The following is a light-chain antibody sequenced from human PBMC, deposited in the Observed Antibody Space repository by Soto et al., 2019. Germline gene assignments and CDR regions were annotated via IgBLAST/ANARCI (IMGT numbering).Light chain of an antibody. Sequence: QSVFTRRPSVSAAPGRKVTISCSGTNPNIGNNYVSWYQQLPGTAPKLLIYDDDQRPSGIPDRFSGSKSGASATLDITGLQTGDEADYYCGTWDSGLSAGPVFGGGTKLTVL. J-gene: IGLJ3*02. V-gene: IGLV1-51*01. CDR3: GTWDSGLSAGPV. CDR2: DDD. CDR1: NPNIGNNY.